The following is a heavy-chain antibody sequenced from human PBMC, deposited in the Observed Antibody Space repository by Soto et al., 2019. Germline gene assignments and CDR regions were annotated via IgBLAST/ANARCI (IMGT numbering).Heavy chain of an antibody. CDR3: ARDNLRSGSPH. CDR2: IYSGGST. D-gene: IGHD3-10*01. J-gene: IGHJ1*01. V-gene: IGHV3-66*01. Sequence: PGGSLRLSCAASGFTVSSNYMSWVRQAPGKGLEWVSVIYSGGSTYYADSVKGRFTISRDNSKNTLYLQMNSLRAEDTAVYYCARDNLRSGSPHWGQGTLVTVSS. CDR1: GFTVSSNY.